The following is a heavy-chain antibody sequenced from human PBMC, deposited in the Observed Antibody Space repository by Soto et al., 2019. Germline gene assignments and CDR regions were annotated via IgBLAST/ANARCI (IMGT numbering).Heavy chain of an antibody. D-gene: IGHD2-21*02. J-gene: IGHJ6*02. CDR2: VTANGGST. V-gene: IGHV3-23*01. CDR3: ASLGVGDWANYYYYYGMDV. CDR1: GVTFSVYA. Sequence: PGGALRVACSATGVTFSVYAMTWVRQAPGKGLEWVSAVTANGGSTYSADSVKGRFTISRDNSKNTLFLQMNSLRAEDTAVYYCASLGVGDWANYYYYYGMDVWGQGTTVTVSS.